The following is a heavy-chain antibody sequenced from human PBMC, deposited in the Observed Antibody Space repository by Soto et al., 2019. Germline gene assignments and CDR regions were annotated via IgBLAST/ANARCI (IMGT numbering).Heavy chain of an antibody. V-gene: IGHV3-33*01. CDR2: IWYDGSNK. J-gene: IGHJ3*02. CDR1: GFTFSSYG. Sequence: GGSLRLSCAASGFTFSSYGMHWVRQAPGKGLEWVAVIWYDGSNKYYADSVKGRFTISRDNSKSTLYLQMNSLRAEDTDVYYCARDSSGDAFDIWGQGTMVTVS. CDR3: ARDSSGDAFDI. D-gene: IGHD3-22*01.